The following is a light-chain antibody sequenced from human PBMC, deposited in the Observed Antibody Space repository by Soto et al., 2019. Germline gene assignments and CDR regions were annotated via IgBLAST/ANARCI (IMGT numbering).Light chain of an antibody. CDR2: GDS. V-gene: IGLV1-40*01. CDR1: SSXIGAGYN. CDR3: QSYDSSLSGWL. J-gene: IGLJ3*02. Sequence: QSVLTQPPSVSGAPGQRVTISCTGXSSXIGAGYNVHWYQQVPGPAPKLLIYGDSNRPSGVPDRFSGSKSGTSASLAITGLQAEHEADYYCQSYDSSLSGWLFGGGTKLTVL.